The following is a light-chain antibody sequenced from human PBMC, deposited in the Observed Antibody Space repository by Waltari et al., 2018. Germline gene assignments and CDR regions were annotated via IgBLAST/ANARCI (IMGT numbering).Light chain of an antibody. V-gene: IGLV1-44*01. CDR2: SND. CDR3: ATWDDRLTGVV. CDR1: YSNIGSNI. Sequence: QSVLTQPPSASRTPGQRVSLSCSGSYSNIGSNIVTWYQQLPGTAPKLLIYSNDYRPSGVPDRFSGSKSGTSASLAISGLQSEDEAEYYCATWDDRLTGVVFGGGTRVTVL. J-gene: IGLJ2*01.